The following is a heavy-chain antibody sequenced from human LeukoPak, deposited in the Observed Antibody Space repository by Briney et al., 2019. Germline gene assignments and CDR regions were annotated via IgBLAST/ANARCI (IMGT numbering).Heavy chain of an antibody. CDR3: ARSYEHCSGGSCYSSFFDY. CDR1: GFTFSSYS. J-gene: IGHJ4*02. CDR2: ISSSSSYI. D-gene: IGHD2-15*01. Sequence: GGSLRLSCAASGFTFSSYSMNSVRQAPGKGLEWVSSISSSSSYIYYADSVKGRFTISRDNAKNSLYLQMNSLRAEDTAVYYCARSYEHCSGGSCYSSFFDYWGQGTLVTVSS. V-gene: IGHV3-21*01.